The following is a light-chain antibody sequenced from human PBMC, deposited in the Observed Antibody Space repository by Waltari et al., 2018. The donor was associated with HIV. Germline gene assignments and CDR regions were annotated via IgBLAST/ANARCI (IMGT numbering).Light chain of an antibody. CDR1: SSDIGLYNF. CDR3: FSYAGNNSWL. CDR2: EVS. V-gene: IGLV2-8*01. J-gene: IGLJ2*01. Sequence: QSALTQPPSASGSPGQSVTISCAGTSSDIGLYNFVSWYQHHPGKAPKLMISEVSRRPSGVPDRFSGSKSGNTSSLTVSGLQAEDEAAYYCFSYAGNNSWLVGGGTKLTVL.